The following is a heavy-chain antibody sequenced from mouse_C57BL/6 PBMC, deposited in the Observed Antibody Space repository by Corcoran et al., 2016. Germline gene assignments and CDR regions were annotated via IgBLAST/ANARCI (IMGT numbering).Heavy chain of an antibody. CDR2: INTYSGVP. J-gene: IGHJ2*01. CDR3: ARGGKAIDY. D-gene: IGHD1-1*02. V-gene: IGHV9-3*01. CDR1: GYTFTTYG. Sequence: QIQLVQSGPELKKPGETVKISCKASGYTFTTYGMCWVKQAPGKGLKWMGWINTYSGVPTYADDFKGRFAFSLETSASTAYLQINNLKNEDTATYFCARGGKAIDYWGQGTTLTVSS.